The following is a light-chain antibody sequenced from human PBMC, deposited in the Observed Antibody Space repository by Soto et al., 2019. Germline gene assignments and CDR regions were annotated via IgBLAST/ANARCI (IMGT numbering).Light chain of an antibody. V-gene: IGKV1-5*03. CDR2: KAS. J-gene: IGKJ1*01. CDR1: QSISTW. Sequence: DIQMTQSPSTLSASVGDRVTITCRASQSISTWLAWYQQKPGKAPNLLIYKASSLESGVPSRFSGSGSGTDFTLTISSLQPDDFATYYCQQYNSYPWTFGQGTKLEIK. CDR3: QQYNSYPWT.